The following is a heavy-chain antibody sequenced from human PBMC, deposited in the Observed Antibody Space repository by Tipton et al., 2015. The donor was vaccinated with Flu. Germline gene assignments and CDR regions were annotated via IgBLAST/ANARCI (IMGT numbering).Heavy chain of an antibody. CDR2: IYSDGST. V-gene: IGHV3-53*01. Sequence: SLRLSCVVSGFTVSSNYMSSVRQAPGKGLEWVSVIYSDGSTYYIVSVQGRLTISRDNSKNMLSLEMNSLRAEDTAVYYCARGQGANPWGQGTLVTVSS. CDR3: ARGQGANP. CDR1: GFTVSSNY. J-gene: IGHJ5*02.